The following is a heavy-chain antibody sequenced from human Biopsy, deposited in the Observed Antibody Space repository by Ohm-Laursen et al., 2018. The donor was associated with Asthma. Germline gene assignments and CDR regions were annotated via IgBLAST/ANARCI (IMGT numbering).Heavy chain of an antibody. CDR3: AAGRTSLQGESLI. CDR1: GVALSGYT. V-gene: IGHV1-58*01. CDR2: IVLASGAP. J-gene: IGHJ4*01. Sequence: VKISCNASGVALSGYTFEWVRQARGLGLEWIAGIVLASGAPNYAQNFQDRLTVTRDMSAGSVSMELRGLSSTDTAVYYCAAGRTSLQGESLIWGQGTLVSVSS. D-gene: IGHD2/OR15-2a*01.